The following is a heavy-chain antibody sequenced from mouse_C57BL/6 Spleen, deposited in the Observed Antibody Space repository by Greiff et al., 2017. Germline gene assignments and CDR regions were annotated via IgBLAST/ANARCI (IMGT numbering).Heavy chain of an antibody. CDR1: GFNIKNTY. CDR3: ARGDYGNPWFAY. J-gene: IGHJ3*01. V-gene: IGHV14-3*01. D-gene: IGHD2-1*01. Sequence: VQLKESVAELVRPGASVKLSCTASGFNIKNTYMHWVKQRPEQGLEWIGRIDPANGNTKYAPKFQGKATITADTSSNTAYLQLSSLTTEDTAIYYCARGDYGNPWFAYWGQGTLVTVSA. CDR2: IDPANGNT.